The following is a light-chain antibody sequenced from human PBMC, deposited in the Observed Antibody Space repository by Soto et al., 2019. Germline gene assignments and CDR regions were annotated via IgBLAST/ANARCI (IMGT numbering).Light chain of an antibody. Sequence: IHMSQSPPSLYGALFGIGTISFRGSQGINNTLAWYQQKPGKTPKHLIYGASTLLSGVPSRFSGSGSGTEFTLTISSLQPEDSATYSFHQLYSYPQTFGQGTKVDIK. J-gene: IGKJ1*01. CDR3: HQLYSYPQT. V-gene: IGKV1-17*01. CDR1: QGINNT. CDR2: GAS.